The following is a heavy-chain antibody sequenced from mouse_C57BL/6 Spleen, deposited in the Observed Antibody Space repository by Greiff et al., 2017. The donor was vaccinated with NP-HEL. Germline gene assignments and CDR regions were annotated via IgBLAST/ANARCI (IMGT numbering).Heavy chain of an antibody. CDR3: ARGPYDYDGAWFAY. CDR2: INPSTGGT. Sequence: VQLQQSGPELVKPGASVKISCKASGYSFTGYYMNWVKQSPEKSLEWIGEINPSTGGTTYNQKFKAKATLTVDKSSSTAYMQLKSLTSEDSAVYYCARGPYDYDGAWFAYWGQGTLVTVSA. D-gene: IGHD2-4*01. J-gene: IGHJ3*01. CDR1: GYSFTGYY. V-gene: IGHV1-42*01.